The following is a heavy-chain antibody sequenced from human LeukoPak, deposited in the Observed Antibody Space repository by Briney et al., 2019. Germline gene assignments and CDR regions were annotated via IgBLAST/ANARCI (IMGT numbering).Heavy chain of an antibody. Sequence: SETLSLTCAVYGESFSGYYWSWIRQPPGKGLEWIGEINHSGSTNYNPSLKSRVTISVDTSKNQFSLKLSSVTAADTAVYYCARGPNFWTGYLGYFDYWGQGTLVTVSS. CDR2: INHSGST. CDR1: GESFSGYY. CDR3: ARGPNFWTGYLGYFDY. D-gene: IGHD3/OR15-3a*01. V-gene: IGHV4-34*01. J-gene: IGHJ4*02.